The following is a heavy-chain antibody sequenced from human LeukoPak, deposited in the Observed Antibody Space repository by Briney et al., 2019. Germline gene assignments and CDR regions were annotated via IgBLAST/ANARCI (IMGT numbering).Heavy chain of an antibody. J-gene: IGHJ4*02. CDR1: GGSFSGYY. CDR2: INHSGST. Sequence: SETLSLTCAVYGGSFSGYYWSWIRQPPGKGLEWIGEINHSGSTNYNPSLKSRVTISVDTSKNQFSLKLSSVTAADTAVYYCARVCAPRTRNFDYWGQGTLVTVSS. CDR3: ARVCAPRTRNFDY. V-gene: IGHV4-34*01. D-gene: IGHD2-8*01.